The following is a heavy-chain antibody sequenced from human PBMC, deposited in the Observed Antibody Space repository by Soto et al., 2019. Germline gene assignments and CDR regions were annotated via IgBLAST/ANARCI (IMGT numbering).Heavy chain of an antibody. CDR2: IYRTGST. Sequence: SETLSLTCAVSGGSFTSNNWLTWVRQPPGQGLEWIGEIYRTGSTNHNPSLKSRVTISLDKSENQFSLKVTSLTAADTAVYYCASRDPGTSVDYWGQGTLVTVSS. V-gene: IGHV4-4*02. D-gene: IGHD1-1*01. J-gene: IGHJ4*02. CDR1: GGSFTSNNW. CDR3: ASRDPGTSVDY.